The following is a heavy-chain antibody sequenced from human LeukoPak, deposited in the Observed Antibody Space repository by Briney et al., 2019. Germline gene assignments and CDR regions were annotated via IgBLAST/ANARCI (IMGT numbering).Heavy chain of an antibody. Sequence: PGGSLRLSCAASGFTFSSYGMHWVRQAPGKGLEWVAFIRYDGSNKNYADSVKGRFTISRDNSKNTLYLQMNSLRAEDTAVYYCARVSYYDILTGPIDYWGQGTLVTVSS. CDR2: IRYDGSNK. J-gene: IGHJ4*02. V-gene: IGHV3-30*02. CDR1: GFTFSSYG. D-gene: IGHD3-9*01. CDR3: ARVSYYDILTGPIDY.